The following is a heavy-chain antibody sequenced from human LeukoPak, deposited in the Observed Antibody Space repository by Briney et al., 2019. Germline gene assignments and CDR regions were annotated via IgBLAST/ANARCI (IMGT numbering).Heavy chain of an antibody. D-gene: IGHD6-13*01. CDR1: GASISSYY. CDR3: ARLRRIIAAASSGWFDP. Sequence: PSETLSLTCTVSGASISSYYWSWIRQPPGMGLEWIGSFYYSGYTNYNPSLKSRVTMSVDTSKNQFSLKLSSVTAADTAVYYCARLRRIIAAASSGWFDPWGQGTLVTVSS. J-gene: IGHJ5*02. CDR2: FYYSGYT. V-gene: IGHV4-59*08.